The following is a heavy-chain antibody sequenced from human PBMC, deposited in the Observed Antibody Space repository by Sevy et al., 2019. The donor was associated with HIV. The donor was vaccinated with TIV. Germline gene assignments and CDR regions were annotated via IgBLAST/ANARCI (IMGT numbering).Heavy chain of an antibody. D-gene: IGHD5-12*01. Sequence: ASVKVSCKASGGTFSSYAISWVRQAPGQGLEWMGGIIPIFGTANYAQKFQGRVTITADESMSTAYMELSSLRSEDTAVYYCARVEMATIIGWFDPWGQGTLVTVSS. J-gene: IGHJ5*02. V-gene: IGHV1-69*13. CDR1: GGTFSSYA. CDR3: ARVEMATIIGWFDP. CDR2: IIPIFGTA.